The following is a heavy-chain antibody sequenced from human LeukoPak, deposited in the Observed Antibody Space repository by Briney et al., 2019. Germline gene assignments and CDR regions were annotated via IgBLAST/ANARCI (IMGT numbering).Heavy chain of an antibody. CDR1: GFTFSSYA. Sequence: GGSLRLSCSASGFTFSSYAMHWVRQAPGKGLEYVSTISSNGGSTSYADSVKGRFTISRDNSKNTLYLQMSSLRAEDTAVYYCVKDGYCSGWDYFDYWGQGTLVTVSS. D-gene: IGHD6-19*01. CDR2: ISSNGGST. J-gene: IGHJ4*02. V-gene: IGHV3-64D*06. CDR3: VKDGYCSGWDYFDY.